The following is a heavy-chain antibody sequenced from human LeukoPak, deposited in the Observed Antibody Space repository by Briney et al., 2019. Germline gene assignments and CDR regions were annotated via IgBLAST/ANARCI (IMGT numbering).Heavy chain of an antibody. Sequence: PGGSLRLSCAASGFTFSTYGMHWVRQAPGKGLEWVAVISYDGSNKFYADSVKGRFTISRDNSKNTLYLQMNSLGAEDTAVYYCATGGASVFLDAFDIWGQGTMVTVSS. D-gene: IGHD4-23*01. J-gene: IGHJ3*02. CDR1: GFTFSTYG. CDR2: ISYDGSNK. V-gene: IGHV3-30*03. CDR3: ATGGASVFLDAFDI.